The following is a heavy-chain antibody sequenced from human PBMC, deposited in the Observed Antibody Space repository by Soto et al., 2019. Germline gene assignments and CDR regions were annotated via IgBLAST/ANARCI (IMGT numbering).Heavy chain of an antibody. CDR3: ARYNTYASLYGSYCMDV. D-gene: IGHD3-10*01. CDR1: GFTFSDYY. V-gene: IGHV3-11*05. Sequence: QVQLVESGGGLVKPGGSLRLSCAASGFTFSDYYMSWIRQAPGKGLEWVSYISSSSSYTHYADSVKGRFTISRDNAKNSLYLQMNSLRAEDTAVYYCARYNTYASLYGSYCMDVWGQGTTVTVSS. J-gene: IGHJ6*02. CDR2: ISSSSSYT.